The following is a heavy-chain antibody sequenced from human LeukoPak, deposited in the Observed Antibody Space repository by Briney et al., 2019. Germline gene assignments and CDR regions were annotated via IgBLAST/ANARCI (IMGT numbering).Heavy chain of an antibody. V-gene: IGHV1-2*02. D-gene: IGHD3-9*01. CDR2: INPNSGGT. Sequence: ASVKVSCKASGYTFTGYYMHWVRQAPGQGLEWMGWINPNSGGTNYAQKFQGRVTMTRDTSISTAYMELSRLRSDDTAVYYCAQTGYYSDSFAFDIWGQGTMVTVSS. J-gene: IGHJ3*02. CDR1: GYTFTGYY. CDR3: AQTGYYSDSFAFDI.